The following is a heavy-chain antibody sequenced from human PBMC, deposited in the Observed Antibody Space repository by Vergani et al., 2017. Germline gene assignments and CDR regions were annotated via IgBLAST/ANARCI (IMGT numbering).Heavy chain of an antibody. Sequence: QVQLVESGGGVVQPGRSLRLSCAASGFTFSIYDMHWVRPARGKGLEWVAFISYDGSNKYYADPVKGRFTIARDNSKNTLYMQMNSLRAEDTAVYYCAREPWSSGLIYYYYYMDVWGKGTTVTVSS. J-gene: IGHJ6*03. CDR2: ISYDGSNK. D-gene: IGHD2-8*01. V-gene: IGHV3-30-3*01. CDR3: AREPWSSGLIYYYYYMDV. CDR1: GFTFSIYD.